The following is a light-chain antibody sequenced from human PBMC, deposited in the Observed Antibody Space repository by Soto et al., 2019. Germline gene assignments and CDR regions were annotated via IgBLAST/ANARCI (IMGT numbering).Light chain of an antibody. CDR3: QQYSNLYT. V-gene: IGKV3-15*01. J-gene: IGKJ2*01. CDR1: QSVGSN. CDR2: DAS. Sequence: EIVMTQSPATLSVSPGERATLSCRASQSVGSNLAWYQQKPGQAPRLLIHDASTTATGIPPRFRGSGSGTEFTLTISSLQSEDFAVYFCQQYSNLYTFGQGTKLEL.